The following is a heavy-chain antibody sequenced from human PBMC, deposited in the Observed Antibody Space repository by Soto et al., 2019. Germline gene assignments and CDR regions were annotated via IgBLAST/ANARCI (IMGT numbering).Heavy chain of an antibody. V-gene: IGHV1-46*01. J-gene: IGHJ5*02. CDR3: AKQTVELSLGGFDP. D-gene: IGHD3-16*01. CDR2: INPSGGAT. CDR1: GYTFANYY. Sequence: QVRLVQSGAEVQNPGASVKLSCEASGYTFANYYVHWVRQAPGQGLQWMGKINPSGGATTYAQKFEGRVTISWDGSAKSVYRDMGSLSGDDTAVYYCAKQTVELSLGGFDPWGQGTLVTVSS.